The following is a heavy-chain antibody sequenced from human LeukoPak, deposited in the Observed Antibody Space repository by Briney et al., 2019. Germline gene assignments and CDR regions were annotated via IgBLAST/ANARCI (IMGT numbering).Heavy chain of an antibody. Sequence: SASVKVPCKASVYTFTSYYMLWVRQAPARALEGMGIINHCCCSTSYPQKSQRRDTMTRDTSTSRVYVEVSSLRSEDRAVYYCARAIHYYYDSSLSLDYWGQGTLVSVSS. CDR3: ARAIHYYYDSSLSLDY. V-gene: IGHV1-46*01. D-gene: IGHD3-22*01. CDR1: VYTFTSYY. CDR2: INHCCCST. J-gene: IGHJ4*02.